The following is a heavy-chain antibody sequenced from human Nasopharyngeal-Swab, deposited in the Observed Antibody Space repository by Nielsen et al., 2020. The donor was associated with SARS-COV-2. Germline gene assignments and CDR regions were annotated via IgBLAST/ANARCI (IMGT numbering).Heavy chain of an antibody. D-gene: IGHD3-10*01. CDR3: ARDGVRGVINWFDP. CDR1: GGSISSYY. J-gene: IGHJ5*02. V-gene: IGHV4-59*01. Sequence: SETLSLTCTVSGGSISSYYWSWIRQPPGKGLEWIGYIYCSGSTNYNPSLKSRVTISVDTSKNQFSLRLSSVTAADTAVYYCARDGVRGVINWFDPWGQGTLVTVSS. CDR2: IYCSGST.